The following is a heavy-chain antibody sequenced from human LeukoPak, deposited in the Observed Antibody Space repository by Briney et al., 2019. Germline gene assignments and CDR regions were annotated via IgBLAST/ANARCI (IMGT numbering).Heavy chain of an antibody. D-gene: IGHD6-6*01. CDR2: ISWNSGSI. V-gene: IGHV3-9*03. CDR3: AKDIDHEYSSSGGSFDI. CDR1: GFTFDDYA. Sequence: PGGSLRLSCAASGFTFDDYAMHWVRQGPGKGLEWVSGISWNSGSIGYADSVKGRFTISRDNAKNSLYLQMNSLRAEDMALYYCAKDIDHEYSSSGGSFDIWGQGTMVTVSS. J-gene: IGHJ3*02.